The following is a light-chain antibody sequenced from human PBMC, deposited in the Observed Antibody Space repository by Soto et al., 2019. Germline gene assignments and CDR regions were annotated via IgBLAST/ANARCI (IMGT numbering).Light chain of an antibody. CDR1: QTVSSN. V-gene: IGKV3-15*01. J-gene: IGKJ5*01. CDR3: QQYNNWPIT. CDR2: GAS. Sequence: THSAYTLSLSPGERATLSCRASQTVSSNLAWYQQKPGQAPRLLIYGASNRATGIPARFSGSGPGTEFTLTISSLQSEDFAVYYCQQYNNWPITFGQGTRLEIK.